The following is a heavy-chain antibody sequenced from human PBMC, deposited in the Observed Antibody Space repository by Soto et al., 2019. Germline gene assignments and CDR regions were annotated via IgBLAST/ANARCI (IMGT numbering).Heavy chain of an antibody. Sequence: GECLKISCKASGYSFTSYWILWVRQMPGKGLEWMGIIYPGDSDTRYSPSFQDQVTNSADKSITTAYLQWSSLEASDTAIYYCARSTNPFVGSGSSHWGQGTRVTVSS. CDR1: GYSFTSYW. D-gene: IGHD3-10*01. CDR3: ARSTNPFVGSGSSH. V-gene: IGHV5-51*01. CDR2: IYPGDSDT. J-gene: IGHJ4*01.